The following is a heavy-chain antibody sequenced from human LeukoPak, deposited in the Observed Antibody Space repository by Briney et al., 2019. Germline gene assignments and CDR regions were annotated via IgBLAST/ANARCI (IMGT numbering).Heavy chain of an antibody. V-gene: IGHV4-59*08. D-gene: IGHD5-24*01. Sequence: SSETLSLTCTVSGGSISSYYWSWIRQPPGKGLEWIGDIYYSGSTNYNPSLKSRVTISVDTSKNQFSLKLSSVTAADTALYYCARTSWLQSSYYFDYWGQGTLVTVSS. J-gene: IGHJ4*02. CDR1: GGSISSYY. CDR2: IYYSGST. CDR3: ARTSWLQSSYYFDY.